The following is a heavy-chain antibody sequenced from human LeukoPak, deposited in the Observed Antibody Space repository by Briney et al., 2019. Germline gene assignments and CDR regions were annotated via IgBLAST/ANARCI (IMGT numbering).Heavy chain of an antibody. J-gene: IGHJ3*02. CDR1: GYTFTGYY. CDR2: INPNSGGT. Sequence: ASVKVSCKASGYTFTGYYMHWVRQAPGQGLEWMGWINPNSGGTNYAQKFQGRVTMTRDTSISTAYMELSRLRSDDTAVYYCARDPGYDILTGDAFDIWGQGTMVTVSS. CDR3: ARDPGYDILTGDAFDI. D-gene: IGHD3-9*01. V-gene: IGHV1-2*02.